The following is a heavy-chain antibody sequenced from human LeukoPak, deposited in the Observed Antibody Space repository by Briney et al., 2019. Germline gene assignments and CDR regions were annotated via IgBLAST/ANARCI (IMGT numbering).Heavy chain of an antibody. CDR2: IFYRGNT. V-gene: IGHV4-30-4*01. D-gene: IGHD1-1*01. CDR3: ATTERPTYYFDY. CDR1: GGSISSGDYY. J-gene: IGHJ4*02. Sequence: SQTLSLTCTVSGGSISSGDYYWSWIRQPPGKGLEWIGYIFYRGNTYYNLSLKSRVTISVDTSKNQFSLKLSSVTAADTAVYYCATTERPTYYFDYWGQGTLVTVSS.